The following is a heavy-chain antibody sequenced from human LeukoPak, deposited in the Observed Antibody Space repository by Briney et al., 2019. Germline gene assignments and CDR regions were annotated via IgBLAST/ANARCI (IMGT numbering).Heavy chain of an antibody. D-gene: IGHD6-13*01. CDR2: IRYDGSNK. CDR3: AKDRSAGTGYFDY. Sequence: GGSLRLSCAASGFTFSSYGMHWVRQAPGKGLEWVAFIRYDGSNKYYADSVKGRFTISRDNPKNTLYLQMNSLRAEDTAVYYCAKDRSAGTGYFDYWGQGTLVTVSS. J-gene: IGHJ4*02. CDR1: GFTFSSYG. V-gene: IGHV3-30*02.